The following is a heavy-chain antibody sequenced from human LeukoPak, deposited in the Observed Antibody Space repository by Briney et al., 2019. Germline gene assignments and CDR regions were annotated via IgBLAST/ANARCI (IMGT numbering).Heavy chain of an antibody. D-gene: IGHD6-19*01. V-gene: IGHV3-7*03. Sequence: GGSLRLSCAASGFTFSSYWMSWVRQAPGKGLEWVANVKFDGSEKYYVDSVKGRFTISRDNAKNSLYLQMSSLRAEDTAVYYCARPRRYSSGWSSLQHWGQGTLVTVSS. J-gene: IGHJ1*01. CDR2: VKFDGSEK. CDR3: ARPRRYSSGWSSLQH. CDR1: GFTFSSYW.